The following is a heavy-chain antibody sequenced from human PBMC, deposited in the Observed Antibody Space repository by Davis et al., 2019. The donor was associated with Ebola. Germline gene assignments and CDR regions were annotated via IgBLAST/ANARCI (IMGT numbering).Heavy chain of an antibody. Sequence: GESLKISCAASGFTFSSYAMSWVRQAPGKGLEWVSAISGSGGSTYYADSVKGRFTISRDNSKNTLYLQMNSLRAEDTAVYYCAKDLGELPHYWGQGTLVTVSS. CDR2: ISGSGGST. D-gene: IGHD1-26*01. CDR3: AKDLGELPHY. V-gene: IGHV3-23*01. J-gene: IGHJ4*02. CDR1: GFTFSSYA.